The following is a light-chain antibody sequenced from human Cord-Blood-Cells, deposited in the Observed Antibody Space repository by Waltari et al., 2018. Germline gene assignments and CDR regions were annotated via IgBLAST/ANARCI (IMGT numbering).Light chain of an antibody. CDR2: RNQ. CDR3: AAWDDSLSGSWV. J-gene: IGLJ3*02. Sequence: QSVLTQPPSASGTPGQRVTISCSGSSSNIGSNYVYWYQQLPGTAPKRLTYRNQQRPSVVPARFSGSRSGTSASLAISGLRSEDEAVYYCAAWDDSLSGSWVFGGGTKLTVL. CDR1: SSNIGSNY. V-gene: IGLV1-47*01.